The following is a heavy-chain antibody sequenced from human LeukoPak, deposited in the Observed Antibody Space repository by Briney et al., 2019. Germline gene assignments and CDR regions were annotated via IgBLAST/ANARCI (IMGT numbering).Heavy chain of an antibody. CDR3: ARAGIQLWNFDY. D-gene: IGHD5-18*01. Sequence: SETLSLTCTVSGGSISSGDYYWSWIRQPPGKGLEWIGYIYYSGSTYYNPSLKSRVTISVDTSKNQFSLKLGSVTAADTAVYYCARAGIQLWNFDYWGQGTLVTVSS. CDR2: IYYSGST. CDR1: GGSISSGDYY. J-gene: IGHJ4*02. V-gene: IGHV4-30-4*01.